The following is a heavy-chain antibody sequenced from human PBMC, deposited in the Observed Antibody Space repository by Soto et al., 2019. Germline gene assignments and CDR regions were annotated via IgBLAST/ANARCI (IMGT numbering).Heavy chain of an antibody. V-gene: IGHV1-69*01. CDR3: ARDGGRHSGGIDY. Sequence: HVQLVQSGAEVKKPGSSVKVSCKASGGTFSSYSINWVRQAPGHGLEWMGEIIPIFGTANYAQKFQGRVTITADESTSTAYMELSSLRSEDTAVYYCARDGGRHSGGIDYWGQGPLVTVSS. J-gene: IGHJ4*02. D-gene: IGHD1-26*01. CDR1: GGTFSSYS. CDR2: IIPIFGTA.